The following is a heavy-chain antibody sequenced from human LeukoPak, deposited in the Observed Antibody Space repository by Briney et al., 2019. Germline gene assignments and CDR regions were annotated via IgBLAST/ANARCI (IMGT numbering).Heavy chain of an antibody. Sequence: GGSLRLSCVASGITFRSYSMNWVRQAPGKGLEWVSYISSFSGTINYADSVKGRFTISRDNSKNTLYLQMNSLRAEDTAVYYCARYGSGSYYSGDYYYYYMDVWGKGTTVTVSS. J-gene: IGHJ6*03. D-gene: IGHD3-10*01. CDR2: ISSFSGTI. CDR3: ARYGSGSYYSGDYYYYYMDV. CDR1: GITFRSYS. V-gene: IGHV3-48*01.